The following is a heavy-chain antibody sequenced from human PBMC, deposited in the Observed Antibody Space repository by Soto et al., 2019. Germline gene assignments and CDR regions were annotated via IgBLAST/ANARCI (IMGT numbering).Heavy chain of an antibody. CDR3: AREGWEQWLVLGGLLDD. CDR2: IYHSGST. D-gene: IGHD6-19*01. J-gene: IGHJ4*02. V-gene: IGHV4-4*02. Sequence: QVQLQESGPGLVKPSGTLSLTCAVSGGSISSSNWWSWVRQPPGKGLEWIGEIYHSGSTNYNPSLKTRGTISVDKSKNQFSLKLSSVTAADTAVYYCAREGWEQWLVLGGLLDDWGQGTLVTVSS. CDR1: GGSISSSNW.